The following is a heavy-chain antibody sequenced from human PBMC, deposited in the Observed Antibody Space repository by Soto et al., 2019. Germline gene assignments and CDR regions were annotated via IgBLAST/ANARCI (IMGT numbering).Heavy chain of an antibody. V-gene: IGHV1-2*04. CDR2: INPNSGGT. D-gene: IGHD2-2*01. CDR1: WYTFTGYY. CDR3: ARGVVVPAALNSNHYGMDV. J-gene: IGHJ6*02. Sequence: GASVKVSFKGSWYTFTGYYMHWVRQAPGQRVEWMGWINPNSGGTNYAQKFQGWVTMTRDTSISTAYMELSRLRSDDTAVYYCARGVVVPAALNSNHYGMDVWGQGTTVTVSS.